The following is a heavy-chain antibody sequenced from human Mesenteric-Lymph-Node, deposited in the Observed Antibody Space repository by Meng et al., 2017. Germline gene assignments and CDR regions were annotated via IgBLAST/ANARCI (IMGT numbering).Heavy chain of an antibody. CDR1: GYTFTSYA. Sequence: AAVKVSCKASGYTFTSYAMHWVRQAPGQRLEWMGWINAGNGNTKYSQKFQGRVTITRDTSASTAYMELSSLGSEDTAVYYCARGQSMATWALGDYWGQGTLVTVSS. CDR2: INAGNGNT. D-gene: IGHD5-24*01. J-gene: IGHJ4*02. V-gene: IGHV1-3*01. CDR3: ARGQSMATWALGDY.